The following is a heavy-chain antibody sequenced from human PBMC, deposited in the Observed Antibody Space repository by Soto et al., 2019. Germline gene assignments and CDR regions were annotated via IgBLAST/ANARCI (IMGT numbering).Heavy chain of an antibody. Sequence: PSETLSLTCTVSGSSISSSSYYWGWIRQPPGKGLEWIGSIYYSGSTYYNPSLTSRVTMSVDTSKNQFSLKLSSVTAADTAVYYCARSNLNGSGNYALDVWGQGTTVTVSS. CDR2: IYYSGST. CDR3: ARSNLNGSGNYALDV. CDR1: GSSISSSSYY. V-gene: IGHV4-39*07. D-gene: IGHD3-10*01. J-gene: IGHJ6*02.